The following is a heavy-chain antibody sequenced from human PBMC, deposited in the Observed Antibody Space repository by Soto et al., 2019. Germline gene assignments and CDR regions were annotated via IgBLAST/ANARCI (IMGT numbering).Heavy chain of an antibody. J-gene: IGHJ6*02. D-gene: IGHD3-3*01. CDR3: ARQTSGPFWRCDSREYCYYVMDV. Sequence: GASLKISCKGSGYSFTSYWISWVRQMPGKGLAWMGRIDPSDSYTNYSPSFQGHVTISADKSISTAYLQWSSLKASDTAMHYCARQTSGPFWRCDSREYCYYVMDVCGQGSTGTVSS. V-gene: IGHV5-10-1*01. CDR2: IDPSDSYT. CDR1: GYSFTSYW.